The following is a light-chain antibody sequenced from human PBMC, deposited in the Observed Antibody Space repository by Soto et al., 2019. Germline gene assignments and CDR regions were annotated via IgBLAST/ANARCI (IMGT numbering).Light chain of an antibody. J-gene: IGKJ1*01. CDR2: WAS. Sequence: DIVMTQSPDSLAVSLGERATINCKSSQSVLYSSNNTNYLAWYQQKPGQPPKLLIYWASTRESGVPDRFSGSGSGTEFTLTISSLQAEDVAVYYCHQYDGTPQTFGQGTRVEIK. V-gene: IGKV4-1*01. CDR3: HQYDGTPQT. CDR1: QSVLYSSNNTNY.